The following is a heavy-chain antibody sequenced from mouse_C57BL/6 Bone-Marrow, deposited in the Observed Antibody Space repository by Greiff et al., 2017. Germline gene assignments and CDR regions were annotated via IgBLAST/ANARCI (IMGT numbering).Heavy chain of an antibody. Sequence: QVQLQQSGAELVKPGASVKLSCKASGYTFTSYWMQWVKQRPGQGLEWIGEIDPSDSYTNYNQKFKGKATLTVDTSSSTAYMQLSSLTSEDSAVYYCAREGNYGSSSWGQGTTLTVSS. V-gene: IGHV1-50*01. J-gene: IGHJ2*01. D-gene: IGHD1-1*01. CDR1: GYTFTSYW. CDR3: AREGNYGSSS. CDR2: IDPSDSYT.